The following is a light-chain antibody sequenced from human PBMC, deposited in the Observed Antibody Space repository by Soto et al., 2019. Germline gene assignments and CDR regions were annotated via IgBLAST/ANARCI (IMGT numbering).Light chain of an antibody. Sequence: EIVVTQSPGTLSVSPGETATLSCGTSQSVSSNLAWYQQKPGQAPRLLIYGASSRATGIPDRFSGSGSGTDFTLTISRLEPEDFAVYYCQQYGSSPTFGQGTRLEIK. V-gene: IGKV3-20*01. CDR1: QSVSSN. CDR3: QQYGSSPT. CDR2: GAS. J-gene: IGKJ5*01.